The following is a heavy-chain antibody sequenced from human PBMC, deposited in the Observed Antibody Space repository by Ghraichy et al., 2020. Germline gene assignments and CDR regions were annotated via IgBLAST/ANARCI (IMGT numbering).Heavy chain of an antibody. V-gene: IGHV3-53*01. Sequence: GGSLRLSCAASGFTVSSNYMSWVRQAPGKGLEWVSVIYSGGSTYYADSVKGRFTISRDNSKNTLYLQMNSLRAEDTAVYYCAREAYDFWSGYYYYYYYMDVWGKGTTVTVSS. CDR3: AREAYDFWSGYYYYYYYMDV. CDR2: IYSGGST. CDR1: GFTVSSNY. D-gene: IGHD3-3*01. J-gene: IGHJ6*03.